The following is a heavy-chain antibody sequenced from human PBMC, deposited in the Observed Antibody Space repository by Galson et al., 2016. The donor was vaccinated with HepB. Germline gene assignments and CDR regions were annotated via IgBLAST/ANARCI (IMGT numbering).Heavy chain of an antibody. J-gene: IGHJ4*02. CDR2: IDWDEDK. CDR1: GFSLSTTGMS. Sequence: PALVKPTQTLTLTCTFSGFSLSTTGMSVSWIRQPPGKALEWLARIDWDEDKFHSPSLKTRLPISKDTSKNQVVLTMANMDPVDTATYYRARTIRYCSRTSCSFVDFWGQGTLVTVSS. D-gene: IGHD2-2*01. CDR3: ARTIRYCSRTSCSFVDF. V-gene: IGHV2-70*17.